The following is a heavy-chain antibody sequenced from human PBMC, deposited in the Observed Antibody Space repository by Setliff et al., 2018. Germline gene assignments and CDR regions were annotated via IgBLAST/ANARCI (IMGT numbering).Heavy chain of an antibody. Sequence: SVKVSCKASGGTFNSYAISWVRQAPGQGLEWVGGIIPIFGSANYARKFQGRVTVTADESTSTAYMELSSLRSEDTAVYYCARERYFDYWGQGTLVTVSS. J-gene: IGHJ4*02. V-gene: IGHV1-69*13. CDR3: ARERYFDY. CDR1: GGTFNSYA. CDR2: IIPIFGSA.